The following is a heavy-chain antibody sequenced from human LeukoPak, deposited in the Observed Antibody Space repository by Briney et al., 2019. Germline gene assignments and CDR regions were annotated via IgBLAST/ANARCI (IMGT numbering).Heavy chain of an antibody. V-gene: IGHV3-7*05. CDR3: ARGPGDYRYFDY. CDR1: GFPFSSYA. CDR2: IKVDGSET. J-gene: IGHJ4*02. D-gene: IGHD4-17*01. Sequence: QPGGSLRLSCSASGFPFSSYAMHWVRQAPGKGLEWVANIKVDGSETHYVDSVKGRFTISRDNAKSSLYLEMNTLRAEDTAMFYCARGPGDYRYFDYWGQGTLVAVSS.